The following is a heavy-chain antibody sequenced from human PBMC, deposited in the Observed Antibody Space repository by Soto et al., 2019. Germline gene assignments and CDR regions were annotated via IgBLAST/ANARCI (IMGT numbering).Heavy chain of an antibody. CDR1: GFTFSSYW. Sequence: EVQLVESGGGLVQPGGSLRLSCAASGFTFSSYWMSWVRQAPGKGLEWVANIKLDGSEKYYVDSVKGRFTISRDNAKNSLYLEMNSLKAEDTAVYYCARGAAARPRLFHYWGQGTLVTVSS. J-gene: IGHJ4*02. D-gene: IGHD6-6*01. CDR2: IKLDGSEK. CDR3: ARGAAARPRLFHY. V-gene: IGHV3-7*05.